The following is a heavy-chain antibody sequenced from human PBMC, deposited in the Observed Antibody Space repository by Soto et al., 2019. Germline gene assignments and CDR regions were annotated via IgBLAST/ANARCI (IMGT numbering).Heavy chain of an antibody. V-gene: IGHV3-9*01. J-gene: IGHJ1*01. CDR3: AKGDWNLYPSEYFQH. D-gene: IGHD1-1*01. Sequence: EVQLVESGGGLVQPGRSLRLSCAASGFTFDDYAMHWVRQAPGKGLEWVSGISWNSGSIGYADSVKGRFTISRDNAKNSLYLQMNSLRAEDTALYYCAKGDWNLYPSEYFQHWGQGTLVTVSS. CDR2: ISWNSGSI. CDR1: GFTFDDYA.